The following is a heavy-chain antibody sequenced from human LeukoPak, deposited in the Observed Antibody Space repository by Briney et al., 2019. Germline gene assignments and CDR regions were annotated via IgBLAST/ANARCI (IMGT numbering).Heavy chain of an antibody. CDR3: ASSSPTVVSDTYYYYAMDV. V-gene: IGHV3-9*01. CDR2: ISWNSGSI. CDR1: GFTFDDYA. J-gene: IGHJ6*02. D-gene: IGHD4-23*01. Sequence: GGSLRLSCAASGFTFDDYAMHWVRQAPGKGLEWVSGISWNSGSIGYADSVKGRFTISRDNAKNTLYLQMNSLRAEDTAVYYCASSSPTVVSDTYYYYAMDVWGQGTTVTVSS.